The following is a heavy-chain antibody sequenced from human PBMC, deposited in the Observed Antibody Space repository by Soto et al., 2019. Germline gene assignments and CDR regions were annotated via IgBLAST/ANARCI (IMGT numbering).Heavy chain of an antibody. CDR2: ISSSSSTI. CDR1: GFTFSSYS. CDR3: AREGWAFDY. J-gene: IGHJ4*02. V-gene: IGHV3-48*01. Sequence: EVQLVESGGGLVQPGGSLRLSCAASGFTFSSYSMHWVRQAPGKGLEWVSYISSSSSTIYYADSVKGRFTISRDNAKNPLYLQMNSLRTEDTAVYYCAREGWAFDYWGQGTLVTVSS. D-gene: IGHD3-16*01.